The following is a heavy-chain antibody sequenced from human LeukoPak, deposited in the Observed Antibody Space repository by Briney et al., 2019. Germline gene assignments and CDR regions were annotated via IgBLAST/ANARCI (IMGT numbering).Heavy chain of an antibody. CDR1: GFTFSNYA. J-gene: IGHJ4*02. D-gene: IGHD2-2*01. Sequence: GGSLRLSCAASGFTFSNYAMHWVRQAPGKGLEYVSGLSSNGESTYYATSVKGKFTISRDNSKNTLYLQMGSLRAEDMAVYYCARGPYCSSLCCYWKFGESPFDYWGQGTLVTVSS. V-gene: IGHV3-64*01. CDR3: ARGPYCSSLCCYWKFGESPFDY. CDR2: LSSNGEST.